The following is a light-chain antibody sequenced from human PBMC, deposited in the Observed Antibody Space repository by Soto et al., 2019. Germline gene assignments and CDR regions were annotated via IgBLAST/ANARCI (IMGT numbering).Light chain of an antibody. Sequence: SYELTQPPSVSVAPGQTARITCGGNNIGSTSVHWYQQRPGQAPVLVVYDDNDRPSGIPERFSGSNSENTATLTITRVEAGDEADYYCQVWNITTDHYVFGTGTKATVL. CDR3: QVWNITTDHYV. CDR2: DDN. V-gene: IGLV3-21*02. J-gene: IGLJ1*01. CDR1: NIGSTS.